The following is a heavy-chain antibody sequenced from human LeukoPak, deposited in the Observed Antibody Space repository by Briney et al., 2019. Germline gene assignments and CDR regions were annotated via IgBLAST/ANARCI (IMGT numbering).Heavy chain of an antibody. CDR3: ARDVRRVDIAAAAMFDY. CDR1: GYTFTSYY. J-gene: IGHJ4*02. Sequence: GASVKVSCKASGYTFTSYYMHWVRQAPGQGLEWMGIINPSGGSTSYAQKFQGRVTMTRDTSTSTVYMELSSLRSADTAVYYCARDVRRVDIAAAAMFDYWGQGTLVTVSS. V-gene: IGHV1-46*01. D-gene: IGHD6-13*01. CDR2: INPSGGST.